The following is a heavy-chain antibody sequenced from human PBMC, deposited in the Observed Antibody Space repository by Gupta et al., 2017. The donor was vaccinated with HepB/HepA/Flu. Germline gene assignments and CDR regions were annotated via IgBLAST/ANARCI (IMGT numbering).Heavy chain of an antibody. D-gene: IGHD3-16*01. V-gene: IGHV3-73*01. CDR3: TTVLGPDLYYYYGMDV. Sequence: EVQLVESGGGLVQPGGYLKLSCAAPGFTFSGSAMHWVRQASGKGLEWVGRIRSKANSYATAYAASVKGRFTISRDDSKNTAYLQMNSLKTEDTAVYYCTTVLGPDLYYYYGMDVWGQGTTVTVSS. J-gene: IGHJ6*02. CDR1: GFTFSGSA. CDR2: IRSKANSYAT.